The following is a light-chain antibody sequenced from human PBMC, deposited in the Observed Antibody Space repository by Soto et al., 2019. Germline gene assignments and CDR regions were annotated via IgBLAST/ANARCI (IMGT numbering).Light chain of an antibody. CDR1: GSDVGGYNY. CDR3: SSYTSSSTPHVE. Sequence: QSALTQPASVSGSPGQSITISCTGTGSDVGGYNYVSWYQHHPGKAPKLMIYEVSNRPSGVSNRFSGSKSGNTASLTISGLQAEDEADYYCSSYTSSSTPHVEFGGGTKLTVL. V-gene: IGLV2-14*01. J-gene: IGLJ2*01. CDR2: EVS.